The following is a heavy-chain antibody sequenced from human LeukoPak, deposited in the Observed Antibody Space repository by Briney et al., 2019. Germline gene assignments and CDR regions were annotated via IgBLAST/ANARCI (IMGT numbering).Heavy chain of an antibody. CDR1: GFTFDDYG. D-gene: IGHD1-26*01. CDR3: ASARGPIVGATTRDDAFDI. CDR2: ITWNGGST. J-gene: IGHJ3*02. Sequence: GGSLRLSCAASGFTFDDYGMSWVRQAPGKGLEWVSGITWNGGSTGYADSVKGRFTISRDNAKNSLYLQMNSLRAEDTALYYCASARGPIVGATTRDDAFDIWGQGTMVTVSS. V-gene: IGHV3-20*04.